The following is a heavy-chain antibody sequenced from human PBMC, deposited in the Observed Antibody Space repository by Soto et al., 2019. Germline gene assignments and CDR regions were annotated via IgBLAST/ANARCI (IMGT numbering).Heavy chain of an antibody. CDR3: VRDDEGSSDCDLGY. CDR1: GFTFSSYV. V-gene: IGHV3-30-3*01. D-gene: IGHD6-19*01. J-gene: IGHJ4*02. Sequence: QVQLVESGGGVVQHGRSLTLSCVASGFTFSSYVIHWVRQTPDTGLELVEFISREGSNAYYADSVKGRFTISRDNYKNTLYREMNGLRAEDTSVYYCVRDDEGSSDCDLGYRGKGTRVIFSS. CDR2: ISREGSNA.